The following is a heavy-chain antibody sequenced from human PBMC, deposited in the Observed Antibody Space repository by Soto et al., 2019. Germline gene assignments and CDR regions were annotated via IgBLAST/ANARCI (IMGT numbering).Heavy chain of an antibody. CDR3: AKDLARYCSSTSELCAFDI. Sequence: GGSLRLSCAASGFTFSSYGMHWVRQAPGKGLEWVAVISYDGSNKYYADSVKGRFTISRDNSKNTLYLQMNSLRAEDTAVYYCAKDLARYCSSTSELCAFDIWGQGTMVTVSS. CDR2: ISYDGSNK. V-gene: IGHV3-30*18. J-gene: IGHJ3*02. CDR1: GFTFSSYG. D-gene: IGHD2-2*01.